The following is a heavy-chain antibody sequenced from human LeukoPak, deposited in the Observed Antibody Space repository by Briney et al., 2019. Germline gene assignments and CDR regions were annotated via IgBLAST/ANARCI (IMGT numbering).Heavy chain of an antibody. V-gene: IGHV1-69*05. CDR2: IIPIFGTA. D-gene: IGHD2-2*01. Sequence: SVKVSCKASGGTFSSYAISWVRQAPGQGLEWMGGIIPIFGTANYAQKFQGRVTITTDESTSTAYMELSSLRSEDTAVYYCARSVPAAKAMDVWGKGTTVTVSS. J-gene: IGHJ6*03. CDR1: GGTFSSYA. CDR3: ARSVPAAKAMDV.